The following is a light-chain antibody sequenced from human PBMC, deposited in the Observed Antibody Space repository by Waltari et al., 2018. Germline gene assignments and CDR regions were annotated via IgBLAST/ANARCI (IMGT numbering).Light chain of an antibody. V-gene: IGLV2-14*01. CDR1: SSDIGGYNY. CDR3: SSYTGSSTWV. J-gene: IGLJ3*02. Sequence: QSALTQPASVSGSPGQSITISCTGTSSDIGGYNYVSWYQQHVGKAPKLMIYDVSKRPAGVSYRFSGSKSRNTASLTISGRQAEDEADYYCSSYTGSSTWVFGGGTKLTVL. CDR2: DVS.